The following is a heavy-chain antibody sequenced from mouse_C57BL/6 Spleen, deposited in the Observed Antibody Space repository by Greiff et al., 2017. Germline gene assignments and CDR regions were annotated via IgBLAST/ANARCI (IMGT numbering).Heavy chain of an antibody. Sequence: VQLQQPGAELVMPGASVKLSCKASGYTFTSYWMHWVKQRPGQGLEWIGEIDPSDSYTNYNQKFKGKSTLTVDKSSSTAYMQLSRLTSEDSAVYYWARRLYGSSYFDYWGQGTTLTVSS. CDR2: IDPSDSYT. D-gene: IGHD1-1*01. J-gene: IGHJ2*01. CDR3: ARRLYGSSYFDY. V-gene: IGHV1-69*01. CDR1: GYTFTSYW.